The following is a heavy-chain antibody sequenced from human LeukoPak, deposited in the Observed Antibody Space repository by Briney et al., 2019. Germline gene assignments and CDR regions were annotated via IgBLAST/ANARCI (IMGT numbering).Heavy chain of an antibody. J-gene: IGHJ3*02. CDR1: GGSISSGGYY. CDR2: IYYSGST. D-gene: IGHD5-12*01. Sequence: KASETLSLTCTVSGGSISSGGYYWSWIRQHPGKGLEWIGYIYYSGSTYYNPSLKSRVTISVDTSKNQFSLKLSSVTAADTAVYYCARSGLGLGPDAFDIWGQGTMVTVSS. CDR3: ARSGLGLGPDAFDI. V-gene: IGHV4-31*03.